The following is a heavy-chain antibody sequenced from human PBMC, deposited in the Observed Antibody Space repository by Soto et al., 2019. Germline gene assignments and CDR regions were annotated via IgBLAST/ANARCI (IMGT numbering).Heavy chain of an antibody. Sequence: GASVKVSCKASGYTFTNYGISWVRQAPGQGLEWMGWINVYNGNTKYAQKVQGRATVTTDTSTNTAYMELGSLRSDDTAVYYCARDTISMIVVTSPYYYNGLDVWGQGTTVTVSS. CDR3: ARDTISMIVVTSPYYYNGLDV. J-gene: IGHJ6*02. CDR1: GYTFTNYG. D-gene: IGHD3-22*01. CDR2: INVYNGNT. V-gene: IGHV1-18*01.